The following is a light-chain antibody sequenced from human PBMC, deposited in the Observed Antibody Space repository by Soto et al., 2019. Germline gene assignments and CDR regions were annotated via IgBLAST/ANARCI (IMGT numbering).Light chain of an antibody. Sequence: EIVLTQSPGTLSLSPGERATLSCRASQSVSSSYLAWYQQKPGQAPRLLIYGASSWATGIPDRFSGSGSGTDFTLTISRLEPEDFAVYYCHQYGSSPLYTFGQGTKLEIK. V-gene: IGKV3-20*01. CDR2: GAS. J-gene: IGKJ2*01. CDR1: QSVSSSY. CDR3: HQYGSSPLYT.